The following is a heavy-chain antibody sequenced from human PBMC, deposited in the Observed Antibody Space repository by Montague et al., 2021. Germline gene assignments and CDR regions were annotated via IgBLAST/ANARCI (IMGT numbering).Heavy chain of an antibody. CDR3: AKRMAIYKQLYYFDY. D-gene: IGHD5-24*01. V-gene: IGHV3-23*01. CDR2: IGDSGRNT. Sequence: SLRLSCAASGFTFGSSAMSWVRQAPGKGLEWVSSIGDSGRNTYYADSVKGRFTVSRDNSKNTLYLQKNSLSPEDTAVYYCAKRMAIYKQLYYFDYWGQGALVTVSS. J-gene: IGHJ4*02. CDR1: GFTFGSSA.